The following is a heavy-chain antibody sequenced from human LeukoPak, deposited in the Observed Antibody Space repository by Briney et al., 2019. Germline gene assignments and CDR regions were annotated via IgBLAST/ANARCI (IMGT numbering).Heavy chain of an antibody. D-gene: IGHD3-16*01. Sequence: ASVKVSCKASGGTFSSYAISWVRQAPGQGLEWMGWINPNSGGTNYAQKFQGRVTMTRDTSISTAYMELSSLRSDDTAVYYCARVIPYRGYFYWGQGTLVTVSS. CDR1: GGTFSSYA. CDR2: INPNSGGT. CDR3: ARVIPYRGYFY. V-gene: IGHV1-2*02. J-gene: IGHJ4*02.